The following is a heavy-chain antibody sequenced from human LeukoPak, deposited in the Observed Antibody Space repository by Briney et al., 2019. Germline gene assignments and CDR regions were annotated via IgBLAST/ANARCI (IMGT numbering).Heavy chain of an antibody. Sequence: SGGSLRLSCAASGFTFSSYWMHWVRQAPGKGLMWVSRINSDGSSTGYADSVKGRFTVSRDNAKNTLYLQMNSLRAEDTAVYYCARDHGYSLDYWGQGTLVTVSS. CDR1: GFTFSSYW. CDR2: INSDGSST. CDR3: ARDHGYSLDY. V-gene: IGHV3-74*01. D-gene: IGHD5-12*01. J-gene: IGHJ4*02.